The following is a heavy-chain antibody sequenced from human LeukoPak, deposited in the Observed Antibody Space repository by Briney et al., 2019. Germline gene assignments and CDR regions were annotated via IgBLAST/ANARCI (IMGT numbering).Heavy chain of an antibody. CDR1: GFFFSNYY. CDR2: IQEDGSAT. D-gene: IGHD3-16*01. CDR3: ARRKEVQSTFDC. Sequence: GGSLRLSCAASGFFFSNYYMGWVRQAPGKGLEWVGNIQEDGSATYNVDSVKGRFTTSRDNTKNSLDLQMNSLRAEDTAVYFCARRKEVQSTFDCWGQGTLATVSS. J-gene: IGHJ4*02. V-gene: IGHV3-7*01.